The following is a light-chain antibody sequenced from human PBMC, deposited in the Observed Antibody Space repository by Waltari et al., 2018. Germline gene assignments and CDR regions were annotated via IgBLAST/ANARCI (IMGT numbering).Light chain of an antibody. CDR3: SSYTSSSTRV. CDR2: DVS. Sequence: QSALTQPASVSGSPGQSITISCTGTSSDVGGYNYVSWSQQHPGKAPKLMIYDVSNRPAGVSNRFSGSKAGNTASLTSSGLQAEDEADYYCSSYTSSSTRVFGTGTKVTVL. CDR1: SSDVGGYNY. J-gene: IGLJ1*01. V-gene: IGLV2-14*03.